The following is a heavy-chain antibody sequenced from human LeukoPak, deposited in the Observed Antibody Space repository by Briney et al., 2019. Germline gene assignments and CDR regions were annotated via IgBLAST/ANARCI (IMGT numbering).Heavy chain of an antibody. V-gene: IGHV1-18*01. Sequence: ASVKVSCKASGYTFTSYGISWVRQAPGQGLEWMGWISAYNGNTNYAQKLQGRVTMTTDTSTSTAYKELRSLRSDDTAVYYCARVAVGGVTVTTDYYYGMDVWGQGTTVTVSS. CDR2: ISAYNGNT. D-gene: IGHD4-17*01. J-gene: IGHJ6*02. CDR3: ARVAVGGVTVTTDYYYGMDV. CDR1: GYTFTSYG.